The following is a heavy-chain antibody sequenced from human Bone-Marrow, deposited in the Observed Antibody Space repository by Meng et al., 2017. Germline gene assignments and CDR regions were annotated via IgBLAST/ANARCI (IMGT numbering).Heavy chain of an antibody. CDR1: GFTFSSYE. CDR3: ARGYYGSGAFDP. CDR2: ISSSGSTI. V-gene: IGHV3-48*03. J-gene: IGHJ5*02. Sequence: GESLKISCAASGFTFSSYEMNWVRQAPGKGLEWVSYISSSGSTIYYEDSVKGRFTISRDNSKNTLYLQMNSLRAEDTAVYYCARGYYGSGAFDPWGQGALVTVSS. D-gene: IGHD3-10*01.